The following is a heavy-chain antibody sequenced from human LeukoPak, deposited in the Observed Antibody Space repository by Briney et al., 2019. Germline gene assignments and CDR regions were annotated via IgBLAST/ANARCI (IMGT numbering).Heavy chain of an antibody. Sequence: EASVKFSCKASGYTFTGYYMHWVRQAPGQGLEWMGWINPNSGGTNYAQKFQGRVTMTRDTSISTAYMELSRLRSDDTAVYYCARDGYNDEYFQHWGQGTLVTVSS. CDR1: GYTFTGYY. CDR2: INPNSGGT. J-gene: IGHJ1*01. V-gene: IGHV1-2*02. CDR3: ARDGYNDEYFQH. D-gene: IGHD5-24*01.